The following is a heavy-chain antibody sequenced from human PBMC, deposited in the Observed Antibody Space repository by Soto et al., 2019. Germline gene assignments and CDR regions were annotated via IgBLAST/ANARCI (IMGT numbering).Heavy chain of an antibody. D-gene: IGHD6-19*01. CDR2: IDWDDDK. V-gene: IGHV2-70*04. J-gene: IGHJ4*02. CDR3: DGSSGQIDF. Sequence: SGPTLVNPTQTLTLTCTFSGFSPSTSGMRVTWIRQPPGKALEWLARIDWDDDKFYSTSLKTRLTISKDTSKNQVVLTMTNMDPVDTAKSYCDGSSGQIDFWGQGTLVTVSS. CDR1: GFSPSTSGMR.